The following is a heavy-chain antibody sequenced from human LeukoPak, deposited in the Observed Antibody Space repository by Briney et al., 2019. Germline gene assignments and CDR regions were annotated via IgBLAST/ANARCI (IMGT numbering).Heavy chain of an antibody. V-gene: IGHV3-30*04. CDR2: IGSDGTKK. CDR1: GFIFSDHA. D-gene: IGHD5/OR15-5a*01. J-gene: IGHJ4*02. CDR3: ARQMTSTRLFDS. Sequence: GGSLRLSCVASGFIFSDHAFHWVRQSPDRGLEWVALIGSDGTKKYYADSVQGRFTLSRENSKNTLFLQMNTVRADDTAVYFCARQMTSTRLFDSWGQGTLVTVSS.